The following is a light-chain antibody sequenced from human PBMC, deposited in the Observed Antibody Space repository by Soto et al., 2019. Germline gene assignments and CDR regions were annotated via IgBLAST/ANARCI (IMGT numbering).Light chain of an antibody. V-gene: IGKV1-5*01. Sequence: DIQMTQSPSTLSASEGDRVTITCRASQSINTWLAWYQQKPGKAPNLLIYDASSLKTGVPSRFSGSGSGTDFTLTITSLQPDDFATYYCQQYDSYSTFGQGTKVEI. CDR2: DAS. CDR3: QQYDSYST. CDR1: QSINTW. J-gene: IGKJ1*01.